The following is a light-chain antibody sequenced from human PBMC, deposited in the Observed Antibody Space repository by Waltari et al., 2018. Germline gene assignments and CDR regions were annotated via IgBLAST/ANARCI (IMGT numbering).Light chain of an antibody. V-gene: IGKV3-20*01. Sequence: EVVLTQSPGTLSLSPGERATLSCRASERVRRALIWYQQKPGQAPRLLIYDTSTIATGVADRFSGRGSGEDFSLTISRLEPEDFAVYYCQHNVRLPVTFGQGTKVEIK. CDR2: DTS. CDR3: QHNVRLPVT. J-gene: IGKJ1*01. CDR1: ERVRRA.